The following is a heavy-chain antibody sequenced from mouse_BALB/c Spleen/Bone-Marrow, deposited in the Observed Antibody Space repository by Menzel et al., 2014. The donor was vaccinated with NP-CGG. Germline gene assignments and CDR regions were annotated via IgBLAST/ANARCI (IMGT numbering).Heavy chain of an antibody. Sequence: QVQLQQSGAELAKPGASVKMSCKASGYTFTRYWIHWVKPGPGQGLEWIGYINPGTGYTEYNQKFKDKATLTADKSSSTAYMQLSSLTSEDSAVYYCARGDYYGKGGAMDYWGQGTSVTVSS. CDR1: GYTFTRYW. CDR3: ARGDYYGKGGAMDY. CDR2: INPGTGYT. D-gene: IGHD1-1*01. V-gene: IGHV1-7*01. J-gene: IGHJ4*01.